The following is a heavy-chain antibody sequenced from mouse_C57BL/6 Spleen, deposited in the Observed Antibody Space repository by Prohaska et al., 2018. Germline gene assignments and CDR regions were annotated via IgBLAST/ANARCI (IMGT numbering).Heavy chain of an antibody. Sequence: QVQLQQPGTELVKPGASVKLSCKASGYTFTSYWMHWVKQRPGQGLDWIGNINPSNGGTNYNEKLKSKATLTVDKSSSTAYMQLSILASEDSAVYYCARGSYDGYFAWFAYWGQRTLVTVTA. CDR3: ARGSYDGYFAWFAY. CDR1: GYTFTSYW. D-gene: IGHD2-3*01. V-gene: IGHV1-53*01. J-gene: IGHJ3*01. CDR2: INPSNGGT.